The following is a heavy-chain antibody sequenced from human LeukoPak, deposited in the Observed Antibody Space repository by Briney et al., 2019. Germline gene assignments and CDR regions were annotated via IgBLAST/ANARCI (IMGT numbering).Heavy chain of an antibody. Sequence: GASVKVSCKASGYTFSNYGISWVRQAPGQGLERMGRISAYNGNTNYAQKVQGRVTMTTDTSTTTAYMELRSLRFDDTAVYYCARDSADCSGGSCYSAEYFQYWGQGTLVTVSS. V-gene: IGHV1-18*01. CDR1: GYTFSNYG. CDR2: ISAYNGNT. J-gene: IGHJ1*01. D-gene: IGHD2-15*01. CDR3: ARDSADCSGGSCYSAEYFQY.